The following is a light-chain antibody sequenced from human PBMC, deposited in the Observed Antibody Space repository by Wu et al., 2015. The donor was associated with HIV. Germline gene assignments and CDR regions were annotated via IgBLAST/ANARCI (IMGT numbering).Light chain of an antibody. Sequence: EIVLTQSPGTLSLSPGERATLSCRASQSVSSSYLAWYQQKPGQAPRLLIYGASSRATGIPDRFSGSGSGTDFTLTISRLEPEDLAVFYCQQYGGSPPTFGQGPRWKS. J-gene: IGKJ1*01. CDR1: QSVSSSY. V-gene: IGKV3-20*01. CDR2: GAS. CDR3: QQYGGSPPT.